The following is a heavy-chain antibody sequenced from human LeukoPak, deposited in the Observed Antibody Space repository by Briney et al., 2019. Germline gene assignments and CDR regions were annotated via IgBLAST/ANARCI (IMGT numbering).Heavy chain of an antibody. V-gene: IGHV3-74*01. D-gene: IGHD3-9*01. CDR1: GFTFSSYW. CDR3: ARDKEYYDILTGYSSCFDY. J-gene: IGHJ4*02. CDR2: INSDGSST. Sequence: GGSLRLSCAASGFTFSSYWMHWVRQAPGKGLVWVSRINSDGSSTSYADSVKGRFTISRDNAKNSLYLQMNSLRAEDTAVYYCARDKEYYDILTGYSSCFDYWGQGTLVTVSS.